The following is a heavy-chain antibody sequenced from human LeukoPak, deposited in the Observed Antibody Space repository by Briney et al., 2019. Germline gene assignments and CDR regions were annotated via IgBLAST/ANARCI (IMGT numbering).Heavy chain of an antibody. Sequence: GGSLRLSCAASGFTFSSYAMSWVRQAPGKGLEGVSAISGSGGSTYYADSVKGRFTISRDNSKNTLYLQMNSLRAEDTAVYYCAKGITIFGVAYFDYWGQGTLVTVSS. CDR1: GFTFSSYA. CDR3: AKGITIFGVAYFDY. J-gene: IGHJ4*02. CDR2: ISGSGGST. D-gene: IGHD3-3*01. V-gene: IGHV3-23*01.